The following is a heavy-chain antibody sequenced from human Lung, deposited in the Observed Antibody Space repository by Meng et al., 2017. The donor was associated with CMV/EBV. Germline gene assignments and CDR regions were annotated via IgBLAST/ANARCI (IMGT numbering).Heavy chain of an antibody. D-gene: IGHD3-3*01. CDR2: IYSGGST. CDR1: GFTVSSNY. Sequence: GESLKISCAASGFTVSSNYMSWVRQAPGKGLEWGSVIYSGGSTYYADYVKGRFTISRDSSKNTLYLHLNSLSAEDTAVYYCARETKYYSCWSGYEDYYYYGMDVWGRGTTVTVSS. CDR3: ARETKYYSCWSGYEDYYYYGMDV. J-gene: IGHJ6*02. V-gene: IGHV3-66*02.